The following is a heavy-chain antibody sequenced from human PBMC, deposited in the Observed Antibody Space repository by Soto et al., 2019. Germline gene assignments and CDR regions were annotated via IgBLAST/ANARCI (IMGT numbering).Heavy chain of an antibody. CDR2: INHSGST. CDR1: GYSISSGYY. V-gene: IGHV4-38-2*01. CDR3: ARYPPTARPFDY. J-gene: IGHJ4*02. Sequence: SETLSLTCAVSGYSISSGYYWGCIRQPPGKGLEGTGIINHSGSTYYNPSLKSRLTISVVTAKNPVSLKLSSVTAADTAVYYCARYPPTARPFDYWGQGTLVTVSS. D-gene: IGHD2-21*02.